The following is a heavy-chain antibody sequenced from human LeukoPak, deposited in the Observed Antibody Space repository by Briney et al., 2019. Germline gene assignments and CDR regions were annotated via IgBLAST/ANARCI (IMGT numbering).Heavy chain of an antibody. Sequence: ASVKVSCKASGYTFTGYYMHWVRQAPGQGLEWMGWINPNSGGTNYAQKFQGRVTMTRDTSISTAHMELSRLRSDDTAVYYCARPSQFRYYFDYWGQGTLVTVSS. CDR2: INPNSGGT. D-gene: IGHD2-21*01. V-gene: IGHV1-2*02. J-gene: IGHJ4*02. CDR1: GYTFTGYY. CDR3: ARPSQFRYYFDY.